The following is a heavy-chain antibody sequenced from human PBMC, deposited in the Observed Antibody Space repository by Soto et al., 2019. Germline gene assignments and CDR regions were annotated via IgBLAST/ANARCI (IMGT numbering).Heavy chain of an antibody. Sequence: QVQLHESGPGLVKPSETLSLTCNVSGDSIGRFYWSWIRQSAEKGLEWIGRIYSTGGTAYNPALKGRITISLDRSNNHVSLEMNSVTAADTAVYFCARELSGTGLDIWGRGTRVTVSS. CDR1: GDSIGRFY. J-gene: IGHJ6*02. V-gene: IGHV4-4*07. CDR3: ARELSGTGLDI. CDR2: IYSTGGT. D-gene: IGHD1-26*01.